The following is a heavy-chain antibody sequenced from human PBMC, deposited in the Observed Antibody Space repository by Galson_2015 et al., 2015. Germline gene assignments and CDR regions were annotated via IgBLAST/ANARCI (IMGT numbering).Heavy chain of an antibody. CDR1: GFTFSSYS. J-gene: IGHJ4*02. V-gene: IGHV3-21*01. Sequence: LRLSCAASGFTFSSYSMNWVRQAPGKGLEWVSSISSSSSYIYYADSVKGRFTISRDNAKNSLYLQMNSLRAEDTAVYYCARVGWFGELTIYYFDYWGQGTLVTVSS. CDR3: ARVGWFGELTIYYFDY. CDR2: ISSSSSYI. D-gene: IGHD3-10*01.